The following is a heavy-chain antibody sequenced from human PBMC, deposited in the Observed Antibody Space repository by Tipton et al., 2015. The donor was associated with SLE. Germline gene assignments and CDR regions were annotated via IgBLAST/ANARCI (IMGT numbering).Heavy chain of an antibody. CDR2: IYYSGST. CDR3: ARVVKGSSWYWFDP. CDR1: GGSISSSTW. J-gene: IGHJ5*02. D-gene: IGHD6-13*01. Sequence: TLSLTCAVSGGSISSSTWWSWVRQPPGKGLEWIGYIYYSGSTNYNPSLKSRVTISVDTSKKQFSLKLSSVTAADTAVYYCARVVKGSSWYWFDPWGQGTLVTVSS. V-gene: IGHV4-4*02.